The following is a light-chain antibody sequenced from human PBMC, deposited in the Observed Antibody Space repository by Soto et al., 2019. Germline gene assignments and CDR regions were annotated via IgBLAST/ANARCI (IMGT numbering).Light chain of an antibody. V-gene: IGKV3-15*01. CDR1: LSVGTK. Sequence: EIPMTQSPATLSVSPGGRATLSCRASLSVGTKVAWYQQKPGQAPRLLVYGASTRATGTPARFSGSGSGTEFTLTISSGQSEDFAVYYCQEYHDWTPWTFGQGTKVEVK. CDR3: QEYHDWTPWT. J-gene: IGKJ1*01. CDR2: GAS.